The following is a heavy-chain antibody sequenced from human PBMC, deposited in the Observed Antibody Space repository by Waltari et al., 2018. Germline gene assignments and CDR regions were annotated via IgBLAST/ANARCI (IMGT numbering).Heavy chain of an antibody. J-gene: IGHJ6*03. V-gene: IGHV4-34*01. CDR1: GGSFSGSF. Sequence: QVQLQQWGAGLLKPSETLFLTCAVPGGSFSGSFWSWLRNPPGEGLEWIGEINHSGSTNYNPSLKSRVTISVDTSKNQFSLKLSSVTAADTAVYYCARGNIVVVPAKIFSVDYYYYMDVWGKGTTVTISS. CDR3: ARGNIVVVPAKIFSVDYYYYMDV. CDR2: INHSGST. D-gene: IGHD2-2*01.